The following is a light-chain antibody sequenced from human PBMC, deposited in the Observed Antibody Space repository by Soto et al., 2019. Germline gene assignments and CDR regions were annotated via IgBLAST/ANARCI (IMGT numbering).Light chain of an antibody. CDR1: SSDVGGYNY. CDR2: DVT. V-gene: IGLV2-14*01. Sequence: QSALTQPASVSGSPGQSITIFCTGTSSDVGGYNYVSWYQQHPDKAPKLLIYDVTNRPSGISSRFSGSKSGNTASLTISGLQAEDESDYFCSSYTTTNTMVFGGGTKRTVL. J-gene: IGLJ2*01. CDR3: SSYTTTNTMV.